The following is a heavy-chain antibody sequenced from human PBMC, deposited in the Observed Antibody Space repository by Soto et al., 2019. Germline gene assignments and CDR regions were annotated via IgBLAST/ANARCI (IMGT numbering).Heavy chain of an antibody. CDR2: VRYDGTNK. Sequence: QVRLVESGGGVVQPGRSLRLSCAASGFTFRNFGFHWVRQAPGKGLEWVALVRYDGTNKYYAESLKGRVSIFRDNSKNTLYLEMKSLRAEDTAVYYCARDGDIEGGPPPKNYAMDVWGQGTTVTVSS. J-gene: IGHJ6*02. V-gene: IGHV3-33*08. D-gene: IGHD5-12*01. CDR1: GFTFRNFG. CDR3: ARDGDIEGGPPPKNYAMDV.